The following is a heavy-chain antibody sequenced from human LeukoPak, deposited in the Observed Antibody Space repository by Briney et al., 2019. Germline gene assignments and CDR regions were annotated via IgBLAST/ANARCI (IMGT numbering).Heavy chain of an antibody. CDR1: GGSVSGYY. CDR3: ARTEESGYSYRYFGYYYYMDV. Sequence: SETLSLTCTVSGGSVSGYYWSWIRQPPGKGLQWIGYIHYSGSTNYNPSLKSRLTILVDTSKNQFSLKLTSVTAADTAVYYCARTEESGYSYRYFGYYYYMDVWGKGTTVTVSS. V-gene: IGHV4-59*02. D-gene: IGHD5-18*01. J-gene: IGHJ6*03. CDR2: IHYSGST.